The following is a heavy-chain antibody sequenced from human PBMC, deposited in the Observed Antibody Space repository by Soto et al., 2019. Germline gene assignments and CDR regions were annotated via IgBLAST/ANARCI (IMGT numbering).Heavy chain of an antibody. CDR2: ISSNGGST. Sequence: GGFLRLSCSASGFTFSSYAMHWVRQAPGKGLEYVSAISSNGGSTYYADSVKGRFTISRDNSKNTLYLQMSSLRAEDTAVYYCVKDGGDCSGGSCYSDYYYYYMDVWGKGTTVTVSS. CDR1: GFTFSSYA. V-gene: IGHV3-64D*08. J-gene: IGHJ6*03. CDR3: VKDGGDCSGGSCYSDYYYYYMDV. D-gene: IGHD2-15*01.